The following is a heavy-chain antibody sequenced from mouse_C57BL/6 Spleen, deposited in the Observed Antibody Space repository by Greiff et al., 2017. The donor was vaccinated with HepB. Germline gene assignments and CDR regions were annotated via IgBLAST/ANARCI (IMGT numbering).Heavy chain of an antibody. Sequence: DVQLVESGGDLVKPGGSLKLSCAASGFTFSSYGMSWVRQTPDKRLEWVATISSGGSYTYYPDSVKGRFTISRDNAKNTLYLQMSSLKSEDTAMYYCARRIDYDGVDYWGQGTTLTVSS. CDR3: ARRIDYDGVDY. V-gene: IGHV5-6*01. CDR2: ISSGGSYT. CDR1: GFTFSSYG. J-gene: IGHJ2*01. D-gene: IGHD2-4*01.